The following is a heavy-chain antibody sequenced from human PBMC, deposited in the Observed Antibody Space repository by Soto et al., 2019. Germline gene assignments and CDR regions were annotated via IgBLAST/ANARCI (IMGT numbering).Heavy chain of an antibody. CDR1: GGSISSGDYY. J-gene: IGHJ4*02. V-gene: IGHV4-30-4*01. CDR3: ARDPIAAAGPFGY. CDR2: IYYSGST. Sequence: SETLSLACTVSGGSISSGDYYWSWIRQPPGKGLEWIGYIYYSGSTYYNPSLKSRVAISVDTSKNQFSLKLSSVTAADTAVYYCARDPIAAAGPFGYWGQGTLDTVSS. D-gene: IGHD6-13*01.